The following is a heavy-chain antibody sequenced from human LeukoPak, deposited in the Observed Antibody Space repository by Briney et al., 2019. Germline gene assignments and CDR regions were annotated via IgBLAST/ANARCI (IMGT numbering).Heavy chain of an antibody. CDR1: GFTFTSSA. J-gene: IGHJ5*02. CDR2: IVVGSGNT. D-gene: IGHD6-19*01. V-gene: IGHV1-58*02. CDR3: AAARESPRYSSGWYGFDP. Sequence: KISCKGSGFTFTSSAMQWVRQARGQRLEWIGWIVVGSGNTNYAQKFQERVTITRDMSASTAYMELSSLRSEDTAVYYCAAARESPRYSSGWYGFDPWGQGTLVTVSS.